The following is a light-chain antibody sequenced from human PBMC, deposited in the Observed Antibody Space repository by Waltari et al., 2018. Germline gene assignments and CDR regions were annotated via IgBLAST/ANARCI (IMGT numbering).Light chain of an antibody. CDR1: NIGATN. CDR3: QVWDSSPDPRVV. J-gene: IGLJ2*01. CDR2: YDN. Sequence: SYVLTQPHSLSVAPGETARITCGGDNIGATNVHWYQQRPGQAPVVVIFYDNDRPSAIPERFSASKSGNTATLTISRVEAGDEADYYCQVWDSSPDPRVVFGGGTSLSVL. V-gene: IGLV3-21*01.